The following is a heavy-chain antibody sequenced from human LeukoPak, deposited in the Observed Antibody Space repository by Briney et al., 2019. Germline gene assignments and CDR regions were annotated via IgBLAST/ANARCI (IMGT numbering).Heavy chain of an antibody. J-gene: IGHJ4*02. D-gene: IGHD4-17*01. Sequence: GGSLRLSCVASGFIFRNYWMSWVRQAPGKGLEWVANINHDGGDKNYVDSVKGRYTISRDNAKSSLYLQMNSLRVEDTAVYYCAITGGPTVTAFDLWGQGILVTVSS. CDR3: AITGGPTVTAFDL. CDR2: INHDGGDK. CDR1: GFIFRNYW. V-gene: IGHV3-7*02.